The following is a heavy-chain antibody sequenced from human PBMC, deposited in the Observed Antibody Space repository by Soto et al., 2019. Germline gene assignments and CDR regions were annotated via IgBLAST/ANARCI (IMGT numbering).Heavy chain of an antibody. CDR2: IIPILGIA. Sequence: QVQLVQSGAEVKKPGSSVKVSCKASGGTFSSYTISWVRQAPGQRLEWMGRIIPILGIANYAQKFQGRVTITADKSTSTAYMELSSLRSEDTAVYYCARDVVGYSSSSNWFDPWGQGTLVTVSS. CDR1: GGTFSSYT. V-gene: IGHV1-69*08. J-gene: IGHJ5*02. D-gene: IGHD6-19*01. CDR3: ARDVVGYSSSSNWFDP.